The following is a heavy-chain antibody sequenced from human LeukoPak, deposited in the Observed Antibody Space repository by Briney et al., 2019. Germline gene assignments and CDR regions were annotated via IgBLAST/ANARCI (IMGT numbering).Heavy chain of an antibody. D-gene: IGHD2-2*01. V-gene: IGHV4-4*02. CDR3: ARVHCDDTSCFYFDY. CDR2: IYHGGST. CDR1: GGSISTTDW. J-gene: IGHJ4*02. Sequence: PSETLSLTCAVSGGSISTTDWWTWVRQPPGKGLEWIGEIYHGGSTHYNPSLKSRVTISVDKSKNQFSLKLSFVTAADTAVYYCARVHCDDTSCFYFDYWGQGTLVTVSS.